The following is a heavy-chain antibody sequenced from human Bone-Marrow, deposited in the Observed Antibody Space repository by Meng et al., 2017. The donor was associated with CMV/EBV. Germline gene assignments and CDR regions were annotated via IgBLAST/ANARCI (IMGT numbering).Heavy chain of an antibody. D-gene: IGHD5-18*01. CDR2: IYSGGSST. Sequence: GESLKISCAASGFTFSSYWMHWVRQAPGKGLEWVSVIYSGGSSTYYADSVKGRFTISRDNSKNTLYLQMNSLRAEDTAVYYCAREYSYGPFDYWGQGMLVTVSS. V-gene: IGHV3-NL1*01. J-gene: IGHJ4*02. CDR1: GFTFSSYW. CDR3: AREYSYGPFDY.